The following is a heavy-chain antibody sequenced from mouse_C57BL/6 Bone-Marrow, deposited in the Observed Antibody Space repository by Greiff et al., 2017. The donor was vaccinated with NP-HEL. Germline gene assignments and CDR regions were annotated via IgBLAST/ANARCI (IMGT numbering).Heavy chain of an antibody. CDR3: ERRRVYYGNIYWYFDV. V-gene: IGHV1-81*01. Sequence: QVQLQQSGAELARPGASVKLSCKASGYTFTSYGIRWVKQRPGQGLEWIGEIYPRSGNTYYNEKFKGKATLTADKASSTAYMELRSLTSEDSAVYFCERRRVYYGNIYWYFDVWGTGTTVTVAS. CDR2: IYPRSGNT. D-gene: IGHD2-1*01. J-gene: IGHJ1*03. CDR1: GYTFTSYG.